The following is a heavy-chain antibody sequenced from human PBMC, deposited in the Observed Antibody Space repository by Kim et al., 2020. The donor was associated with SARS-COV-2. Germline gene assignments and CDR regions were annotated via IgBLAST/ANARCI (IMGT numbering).Heavy chain of an antibody. J-gene: IGHJ6*03. D-gene: IGHD2-8*01. V-gene: IGHV4-34*01. CDR3: ANLMAVLGGERYYMDV. Sequence: SLKSRVTISVDTSKNQFSLKLSSVTAADTAVYYCANLMAVLGGERYYMDVWGKGTTVTVSS.